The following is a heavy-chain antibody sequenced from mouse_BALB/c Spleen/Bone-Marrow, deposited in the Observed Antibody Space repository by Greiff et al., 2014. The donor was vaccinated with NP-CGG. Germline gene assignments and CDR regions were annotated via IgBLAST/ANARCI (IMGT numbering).Heavy chain of an antibody. Sequence: EVKLMESGGGLVQPGGSLRLSCATSGFTFTDYYMSWVRQPPGQALEWLGFIRNKAKGYTTEYSASVKGRFTISRDNSLSIFYLQMYTLRAEDSATYYCARDINYDSYYWYFDVWGAGTTVTVSS. CDR2: IRNKAKGYTT. D-gene: IGHD2-12*01. V-gene: IGHV7-3*02. CDR3: ARDINYDSYYWYFDV. J-gene: IGHJ1*01. CDR1: GFTFTDYY.